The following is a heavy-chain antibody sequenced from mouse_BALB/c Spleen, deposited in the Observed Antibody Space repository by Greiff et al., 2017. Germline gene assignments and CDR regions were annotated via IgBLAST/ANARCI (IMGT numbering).Heavy chain of an antibody. V-gene: IGHV5-12-2*01. D-gene: IGHD4-1*01. CDR3: ARHDWDYYYAMDY. J-gene: IGHJ4*01. CDR1: GFTFSSYT. Sequence: EVQGVESGGGLVQPGGSLKLSCAASGFTFSSYTMSWVRQTPEKRLEWVAYISNGGGSTYYPDTVKGRFTISRDNAKNTLYLQMSSLKSEDTAMYYCARHDWDYYYAMDYWGQGTSVTVSS. CDR2: ISNGGGST.